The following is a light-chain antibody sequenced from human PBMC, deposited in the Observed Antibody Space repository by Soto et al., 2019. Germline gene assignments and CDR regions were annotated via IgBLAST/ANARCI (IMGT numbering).Light chain of an antibody. CDR2: GAS. CDR1: QSVRSSY. CDR3: QQYGSSPWT. Sequence: EIVLTQSPGTLSLSPGERATLSCRASQSVRSSYLAWYQQKPGQAPRLLIDGASSRATGIPDRFSGSGSGTDFTLTISSLEPEDFAVYYCQQYGSSPWTFGHGTKVEI. V-gene: IGKV3-20*01. J-gene: IGKJ1*01.